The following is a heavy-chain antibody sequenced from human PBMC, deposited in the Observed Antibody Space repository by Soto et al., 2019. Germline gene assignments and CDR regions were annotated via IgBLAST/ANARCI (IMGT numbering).Heavy chain of an antibody. CDR2: IDTSGHST. D-gene: IGHD6-13*01. CDR1: GFVFTNFW. CDR3: AKDSWYFDL. J-gene: IGHJ4*02. Sequence: GGSLRLSSEASGFVFTNFWMHWVRHVPGKGLVWVARIDTSGHSTNYAESVKGRFTISRDNAKNTVSLQMNSLRVEDTGVYYCAKDSWYFDLWSQGSQVTVSS. V-gene: IGHV3-74*01.